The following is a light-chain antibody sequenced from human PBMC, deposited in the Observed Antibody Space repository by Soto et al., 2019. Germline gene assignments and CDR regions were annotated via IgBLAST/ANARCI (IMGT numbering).Light chain of an antibody. CDR1: QDISNY. CDR3: QQNYNTPPYT. J-gene: IGKJ2*01. CDR2: ATT. V-gene: IGKV1-39*01. Sequence: DIQMTQSPSSLSASVGDRVTITCQASQDISNYLNWYQQKPGKAPKLLIYATTHLQSGVPSRFSGSGSGTEFTLTISSLHPEDFATYFCQQNYNTPPYTFGQGTKVDIK.